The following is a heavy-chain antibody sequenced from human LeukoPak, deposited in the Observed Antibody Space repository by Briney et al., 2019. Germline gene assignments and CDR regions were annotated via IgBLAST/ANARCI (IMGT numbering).Heavy chain of an antibody. CDR3: TRDGESSGWYSAC. D-gene: IGHD6-19*01. Sequence: GGSLSLSCAASGFTFSSYSMNWVRQAPGKGLQWVSSISSSGAYIFYADSVQGRFTISRDNAKNSLYLQMNSLRAEDTAVYYCTRDGESSGWYSACWGQGTLVTVSS. CDR2: ISSSGAYI. V-gene: IGHV3-21*01. CDR1: GFTFSSYS. J-gene: IGHJ4*02.